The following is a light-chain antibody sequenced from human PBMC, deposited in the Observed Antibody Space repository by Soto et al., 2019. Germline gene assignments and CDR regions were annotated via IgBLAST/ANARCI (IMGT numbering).Light chain of an antibody. CDR2: GAS. V-gene: IGKV2D-29*02. CDR1: QSLLRSDGKSS. Sequence: DIVMTQTPLSLSVSPGQPASISCKSSQSLLRSDGKSSLYWYLQKPGQSPQLLIYGASTRLSGVPDRFSGRGSGTDLTLKISRVEAEDVVVYYCMQRIQLPDTFGQGTKLEIK. CDR3: MQRIQLPDT. J-gene: IGKJ2*01.